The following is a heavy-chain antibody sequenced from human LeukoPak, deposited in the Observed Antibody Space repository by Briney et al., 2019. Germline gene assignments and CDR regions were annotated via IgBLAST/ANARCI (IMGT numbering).Heavy chain of an antibody. D-gene: IGHD1-20*01. Sequence: GGSLRLSCAASGFTFSGSAMHWVRQASGKGLEWVGRIRSKANSYATAYAASVKGRFTISRDDSKNTAYLQMNSLKTEDTAVYYCTRQSYNWNSWGQGTLVTVSS. CDR3: TRQSYNWNS. CDR2: IRSKANSYAT. V-gene: IGHV3-73*01. CDR1: GFTFSGSA. J-gene: IGHJ5*02.